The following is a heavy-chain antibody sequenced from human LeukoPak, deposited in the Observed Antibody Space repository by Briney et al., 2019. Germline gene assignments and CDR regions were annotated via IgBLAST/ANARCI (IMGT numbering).Heavy chain of an antibody. CDR2: ISSSSSYI. V-gene: IGHV3-21*01. J-gene: IGHJ4*02. D-gene: IGHD3-3*01. Sequence: PGGSLRLSCAASGFTFSSYSMNWVRQAPGKGLEWVPSISSSSSYIYYADSVKGRFTISRDNAKNSLYLQMNSLRAEDTAVYYCARAAWSGYYTSWDYWGQGTLVTVSS. CDR3: ARAAWSGYYTSWDY. CDR1: GFTFSSYS.